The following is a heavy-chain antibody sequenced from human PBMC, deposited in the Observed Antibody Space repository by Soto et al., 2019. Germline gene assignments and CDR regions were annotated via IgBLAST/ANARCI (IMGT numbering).Heavy chain of an antibody. CDR1: GGSISTYW. J-gene: IGHJ4*02. CDR2: IYYSGST. D-gene: IGHD2-15*01. CDR3: ARSRGSTRSFDY. V-gene: IGHV4-59*01. Sequence: SETLSLTCTVSGGSISTYWWSWIRQPPRKGLEWIGYIYYSGSTNYNPSLKSRVTISVDTSKNQFSLKLTSVTASDTAVYYCARSRGSTRSFDYWGQGTLVTVSS.